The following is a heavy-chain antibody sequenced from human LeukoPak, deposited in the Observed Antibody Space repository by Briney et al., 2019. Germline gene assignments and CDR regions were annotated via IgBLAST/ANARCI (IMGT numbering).Heavy chain of an antibody. CDR3: ARGGVMENNYYYYYMDV. D-gene: IGHD2-8*01. Sequence: SVKVSCKASGGTFSSYAISWVRQAPGQGLEWMGGIIPIFGTANYAQKFQGRVTITADESTSTAYMELSSLRSEDTAVYYCARGGVMENNYYYYYMDVWGKGTTVTVSS. CDR1: GGTFSSYA. V-gene: IGHV1-69*13. J-gene: IGHJ6*03. CDR2: IIPIFGTA.